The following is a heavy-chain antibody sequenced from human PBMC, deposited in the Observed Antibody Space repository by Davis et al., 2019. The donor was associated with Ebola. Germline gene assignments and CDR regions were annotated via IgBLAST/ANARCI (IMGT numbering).Heavy chain of an antibody. J-gene: IGHJ6*02. D-gene: IGHD2-2*01. CDR1: GFTVSSNY. V-gene: IGHV3-53*01. Sequence: GGSLRLSCAASGFTVSSNYMNWVRQAPGKGLEWVSVIYSGGSTYYADSVKGRFTISRDNSKNTLYLQMNSLRAEDTAVYYCAKGGVVVPMGIDYYYGMDVWGQGTTVTVSS. CDR2: IYSGGST. CDR3: AKGGVVVPMGIDYYYGMDV.